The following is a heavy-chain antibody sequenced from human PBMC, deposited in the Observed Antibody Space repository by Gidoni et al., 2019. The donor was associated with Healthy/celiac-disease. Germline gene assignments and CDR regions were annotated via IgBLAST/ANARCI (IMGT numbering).Heavy chain of an antibody. CDR2: IRGSGGST. J-gene: IGHJ4*02. CDR1: GFTFSSYA. D-gene: IGHD5-18*01. Sequence: EVQLLESGGGLVQPGGSLSLSCAASGFTFSSYAMSWVRQAPGKGLEWVSAIRGSGGSTYYADSVKGRFTISRDNSKNTLYLQMNSLRAEDTAVYYCANFPLQLWLPFDYWGQGTLVTVSS. CDR3: ANFPLQLWLPFDY. V-gene: IGHV3-23*01.